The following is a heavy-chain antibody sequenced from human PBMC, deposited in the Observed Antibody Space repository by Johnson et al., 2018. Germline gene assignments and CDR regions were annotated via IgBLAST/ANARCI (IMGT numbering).Heavy chain of an antibody. CDR2: IYPGDSDT. CDR1: GYSFSTYW. Sequence: EVQLVESGAEVKKPGESLKISCKESGYSFSTYWIGWVRQMPGKGLAWMGIIYPGDSDTRYSPSFQGQVTISVDKASSTAYLQWGSLKASDTAIYYCARHDSGSGDYWGQGTLVTVSS. J-gene: IGHJ4*02. D-gene: IGHD3-10*01. CDR3: ARHDSGSGDY. V-gene: IGHV5-51*01.